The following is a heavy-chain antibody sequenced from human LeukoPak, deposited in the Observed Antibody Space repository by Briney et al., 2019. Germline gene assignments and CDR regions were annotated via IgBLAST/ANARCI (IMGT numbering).Heavy chain of an antibody. D-gene: IGHD1-26*01. V-gene: IGHV4-59*01. CDR2: VYYGGST. J-gene: IGHJ4*02. CDR1: GGSITNYY. CDR3: ARDGYSGYYDY. Sequence: PSETLSLTCIVSGGSITNYYWSWIRQPPGKGLEWIGYVYYGGSTNYNPSLKSRVTISIDASTNQFSLKLSSVTAADTAVYYCARDGYSGYYDYWGQGTLVTVSS.